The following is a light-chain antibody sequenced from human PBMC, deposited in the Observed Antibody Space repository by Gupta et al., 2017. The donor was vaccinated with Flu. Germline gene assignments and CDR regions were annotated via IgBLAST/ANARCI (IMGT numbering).Light chain of an antibody. Sequence: SLRAGAPINCTSIPCGAGRYNYNDYSGCYQQNPEHPPILLFYRSSTRDCGLPDSFSGRWCATYFTLTISLQHADDVAVYYCQQDYSTPCTFGQGTKMEIK. CDR2: RSS. CDR3: QQDYSTPCT. V-gene: IGKV4-1*01. J-gene: IGKJ2*02. CDR1: PCGAGRYNYNDY.